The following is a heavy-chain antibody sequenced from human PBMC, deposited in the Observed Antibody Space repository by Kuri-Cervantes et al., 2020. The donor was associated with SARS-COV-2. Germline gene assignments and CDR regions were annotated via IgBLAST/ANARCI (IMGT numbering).Heavy chain of an antibody. CDR1: GGSFSGYY. Sequence: SETLSLTCAVYGGSFSGYYWSWIRRPPGKGLEWIGEINHSGSTNYNPSLKSRVTISVDTSKNQFSLKLSSVTAADTAVYYCARVGHHFSTDFWSGYREASNWFDPWGQGTLVTVSS. CDR2: INHSGST. D-gene: IGHD3-3*01. CDR3: ARVGHHFSTDFWSGYREASNWFDP. J-gene: IGHJ5*02. V-gene: IGHV4-34*01.